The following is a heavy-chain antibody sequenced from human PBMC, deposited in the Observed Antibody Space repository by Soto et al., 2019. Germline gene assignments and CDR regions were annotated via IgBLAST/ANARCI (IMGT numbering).Heavy chain of an antibody. V-gene: IGHV3-30*18. CDR3: AKVPFYFGFGSCPAADY. D-gene: IGHD2-15*01. J-gene: IGHJ4*02. CDR1: GFIFSNYG. Sequence: QVQLVESGGGVVQPGRSLRLSCAASGFIFSNYGMHWVRQAPGKGLEWVAVMSYDGSDIHYADSVQGRFTISRDNSKNTLYLHINFLRPEYTSIYYCAKVPFYFGFGSCPAADYWGQGTQVTVSS. CDR2: MSYDGSDI.